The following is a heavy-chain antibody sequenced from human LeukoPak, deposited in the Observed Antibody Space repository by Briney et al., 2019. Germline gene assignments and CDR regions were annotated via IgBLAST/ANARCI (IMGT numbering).Heavy chain of an antibody. V-gene: IGHV3-30*02. CDR3: AKGGGRFGDLLSSIDY. J-gene: IGHJ4*02. Sequence: GGSLRLSCAASGFTFTSYGMHWVRQAPGKGLDWVALIWDDGNNKYYADSVKGRFTISRDNSKNTLYLQMNSLRAEDTAVYYCAKGGGRFGDLLSSIDYWGQGTLVTVSS. CDR1: GFTFTSYG. CDR2: IWDDGNNK. D-gene: IGHD3-10*01.